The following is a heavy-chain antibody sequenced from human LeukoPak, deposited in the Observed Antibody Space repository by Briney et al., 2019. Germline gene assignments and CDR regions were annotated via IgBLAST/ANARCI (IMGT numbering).Heavy chain of an antibody. Sequence: PGGSLRLSCAASGFTFSSYAMHWVRQAPGKGLEWVAVISYDGSNKYYADSVKGRFTISRDNSKNTLYLQMNSLRAEDTAVYYCARKGSIAAAGTQIDYWGQGTLVTVSS. CDR2: ISYDGSNK. D-gene: IGHD6-13*01. CDR3: ARKGSIAAAGTQIDY. J-gene: IGHJ4*02. CDR1: GFTFSSYA. V-gene: IGHV3-30*04.